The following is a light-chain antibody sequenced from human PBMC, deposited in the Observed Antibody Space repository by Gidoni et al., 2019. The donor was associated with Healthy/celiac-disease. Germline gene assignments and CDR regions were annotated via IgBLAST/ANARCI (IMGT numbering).Light chain of an antibody. CDR1: SSDVGSYNL. J-gene: IGLJ1*01. Sequence: QSALTQPASVSGSPGPSITISCTGTSSDVGSYNLVTWYHQPPGKAPKLMIYEGSKRPSGISNRFSGSKSGNTASLTSSGLQAEDEADYYCCSYAGSSTFLYVFGTGTKVTVL. CDR3: CSYAGSSTFLYV. V-gene: IGLV2-23*03. CDR2: EGS.